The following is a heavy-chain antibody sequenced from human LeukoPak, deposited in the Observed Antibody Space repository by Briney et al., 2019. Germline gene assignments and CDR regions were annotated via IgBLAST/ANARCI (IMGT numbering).Heavy chain of an antibody. V-gene: IGHV3-53*01. CDR2: IYSGGST. J-gene: IGHJ3*02. Sequence: GGSLRLSCAASGFTVSSNYMSWVRQAPGKGLEWVSVIYSGGSTYYADSVKGRFTISRDNSKNTLYLQMNSLRAEDTAVYCCARLKYYYGSGSYEDIWGQGTMVTVSS. CDR1: GFTVSSNY. D-gene: IGHD3-10*01. CDR3: ARLKYYYGSGSYEDI.